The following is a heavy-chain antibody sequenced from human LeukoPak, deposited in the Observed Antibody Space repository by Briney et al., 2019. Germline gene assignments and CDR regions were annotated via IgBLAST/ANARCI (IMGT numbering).Heavy chain of an antibody. J-gene: IGHJ4*02. D-gene: IGHD1-1*01. CDR3: ARDLGTGTIDY. V-gene: IGHV3-21*01. Sequence: PGGSLRLSCAASGFTFSSYSMNWVRQAPGKGLEWVSSISSSSYIYYADSVKGRFTISRDNAKNSLYLQMNSLRAEDTAVYYCARDLGTGTIDYWGQETLVTVSS. CDR1: GFTFSSYS. CDR2: ISSSSYI.